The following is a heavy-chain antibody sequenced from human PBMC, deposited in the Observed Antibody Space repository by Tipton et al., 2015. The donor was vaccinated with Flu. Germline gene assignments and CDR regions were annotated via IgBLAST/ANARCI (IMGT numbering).Heavy chain of an antibody. CDR1: GGSISSGSYY. J-gene: IGHJ4*02. V-gene: IGHV4-61*02. D-gene: IGHD3-10*01. Sequence: TLSLTCTVSGGSISSGSYYWSWIRQPAGKGLEWIGRIYSSGITKYNPSLKSRVTMSVDTSKNQFSLSLNSVTAADTAVYYCARGSGSGTYVIFDYWGQGTLVAVSS. CDR3: ARGSGSGTYVIFDY. CDR2: IYSSGIT.